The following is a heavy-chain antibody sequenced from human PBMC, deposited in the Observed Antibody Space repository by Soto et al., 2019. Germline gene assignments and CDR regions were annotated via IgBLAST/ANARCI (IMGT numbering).Heavy chain of an antibody. CDR2: INPNSGGT. V-gene: IGHV1-2*02. J-gene: IGHJ6*02. CDR3: ARDVVVPAAIHDYYYGMDL. CDR1: GYTFTGYY. Sequence: ASVKVSCKASGYTFTGYYMHWVRQAPGQGLEWMGWINPNSGGTNYAQKFQGRVTMTRDTSISTAYMELSRLRSDDTAVYYCARDVVVPAAIHDYYYGMDLWGQGTTVTVSS. D-gene: IGHD2-2*02.